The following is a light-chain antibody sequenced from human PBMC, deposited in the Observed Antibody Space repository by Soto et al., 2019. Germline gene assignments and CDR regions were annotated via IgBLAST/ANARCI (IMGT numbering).Light chain of an antibody. J-gene: IGKJ2*01. Sequence: DIVMTQSPDSLAVSLGERATINCKSSQNVVYSSNNKNYLAWYQQKPGQPPKLLIYWASTRESGVPDRFSGSGSATDFTLTINTLQAEDVAVYYCQQYYSVPLTFGQGTRLEIK. CDR3: QQYYSVPLT. V-gene: IGKV4-1*01. CDR1: QNVVYSSNNKNY. CDR2: WAS.